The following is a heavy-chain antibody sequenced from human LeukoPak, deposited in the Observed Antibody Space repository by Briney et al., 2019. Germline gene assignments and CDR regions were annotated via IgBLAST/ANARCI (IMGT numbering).Heavy chain of an antibody. CDR1: GGSFSGYY. V-gene: IGHV4-34*01. CDR3: ARSPYSSGWYTPERDPGLLGY. J-gene: IGHJ4*02. Sequence: SETLSLTCAVYGGSFSGYYWSWIRQPPGKGLEWIGEINHSGSTNYNPSLKSRVTISVDTSKNQFSLKLSSVTAADTAVYYCARSPYSSGWYTPERDPGLLGYWGQGTLVTVSS. D-gene: IGHD6-19*01. CDR2: INHSGST.